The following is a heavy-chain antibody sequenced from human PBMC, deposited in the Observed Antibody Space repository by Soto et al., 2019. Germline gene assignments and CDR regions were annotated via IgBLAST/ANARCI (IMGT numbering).Heavy chain of an antibody. D-gene: IGHD3-3*01. V-gene: IGHV1-18*04. Sequence: QVQLVQSGAEVKKPGASVKVSCKASGYTFSSYGISWVRQAPGQGLEWMGRISAYNGNTNYAQKSQGRVTMTTDTPTRTAYLELRSLRSDDPAVYYCARITILGLPWDSWGQGTVVTVSS. CDR3: ARITILGLPWDS. J-gene: IGHJ4*02. CDR2: ISAYNGNT. CDR1: GYTFSSYG.